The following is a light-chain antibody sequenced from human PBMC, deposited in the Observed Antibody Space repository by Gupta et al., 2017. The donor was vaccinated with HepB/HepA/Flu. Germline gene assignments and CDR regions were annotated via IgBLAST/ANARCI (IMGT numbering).Light chain of an antibody. CDR3: LQYKNWPPWT. CDR1: QSISNS. Sequence: EIVMTQSPVTLSVSPGEGATLSCRASQSISNSLAWYQQKPGQAPRLLIYGASTRATGIAARFSGSGSGTEFTLTISSRQSEDFAVYYCLQYKNWPPWTFGQGTKVEIK. CDR2: GAS. J-gene: IGKJ1*01. V-gene: IGKV3-15*01.